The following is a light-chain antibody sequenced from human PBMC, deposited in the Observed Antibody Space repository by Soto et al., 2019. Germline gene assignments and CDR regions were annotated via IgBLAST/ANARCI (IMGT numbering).Light chain of an antibody. CDR2: GAS. J-gene: IGKJ4*01. V-gene: IGKV3-20*01. Sequence: EIVLTQSPGTLSLSPGERGTLSCRASQSVGNNYLAWYQQKPGQAPRLLIHGASSRATGIPDRFSGSGSGTDFTLTLSRLEPEDFAVYYWQQYANSPLTFGGGTKVEIK. CDR3: QQYANSPLT. CDR1: QSVGNNY.